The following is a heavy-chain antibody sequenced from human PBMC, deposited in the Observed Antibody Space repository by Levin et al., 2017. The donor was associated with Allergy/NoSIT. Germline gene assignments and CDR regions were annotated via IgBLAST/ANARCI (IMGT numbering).Heavy chain of an antibody. CDR2: ISSSSGSI. J-gene: IGHJ6*02. CDR3: AREDSGYDSAGYNYYYGLDV. D-gene: IGHD5-12*01. Sequence: GESLKISCVASGFTFSSYNMNWVRQAPGKGLEWLSYISSSSGSIYYADSVKGRFTISRDNAKNSLYLQMNSLRAEDTAVYYCAREDSGYDSAGYNYYYGLDVWGQGTTVTASS. V-gene: IGHV3-48*01. CDR1: GFTFSSYN.